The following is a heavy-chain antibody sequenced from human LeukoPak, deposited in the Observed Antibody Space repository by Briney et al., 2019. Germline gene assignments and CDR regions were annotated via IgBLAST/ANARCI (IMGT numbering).Heavy chain of an antibody. D-gene: IGHD2-15*01. V-gene: IGHV4-39*07. Sequence: PSETLSLTCSVSGGSVSDGDHFWGWIRQPPGMGLEWIGTMHYTGRTWYNPSLSSRVSMSADTSRNQFSLEVTSVTAADTAVYYCVRVRRRAANDCWGQGTLVTVSS. CDR2: MHYTGRT. CDR3: VRVRRRAANDC. J-gene: IGHJ4*02. CDR1: GGSVSDGDHF.